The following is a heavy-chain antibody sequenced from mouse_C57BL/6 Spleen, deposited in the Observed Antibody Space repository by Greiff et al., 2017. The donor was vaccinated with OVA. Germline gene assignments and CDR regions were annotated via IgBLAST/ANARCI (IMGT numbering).Heavy chain of an antibody. CDR1: GFSLTSYG. CDR2: IWSGGST. D-gene: IGHD1-1*01. Sequence: VQLVESGPGLVQPSQSLSITCTVSGFSLTSYGVHWVRQSPGKGLEWLGVIWSGGSTDYNAAFISRLSISKDNSKSQVFFKMNSLQADDTAIYYCARNSGSSLGYYFDDWGQGTTLTVSS. V-gene: IGHV2-2*01. CDR3: ARNSGSSLGYYFDD. J-gene: IGHJ2*01.